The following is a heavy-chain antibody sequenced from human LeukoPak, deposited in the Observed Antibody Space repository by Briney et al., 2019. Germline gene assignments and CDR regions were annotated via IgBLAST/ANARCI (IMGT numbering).Heavy chain of an antibody. J-gene: IGHJ5*02. D-gene: IGHD3-10*01. CDR3: ARGSSKVRGRIGGQFDP. CDR2: IYTSGST. V-gene: IGHV4-4*07. CDR1: GGSISSYY. Sequence: SETLSPIRTVAGGSISSYYRSLLRQPAGKGLEWVGRIYTSGSTNYNPSLKSRVTMSVDTSKNQFSLKLSSVTAADTAVYYCARGSSKVRGRIGGQFDPWGQGTLVTVSS.